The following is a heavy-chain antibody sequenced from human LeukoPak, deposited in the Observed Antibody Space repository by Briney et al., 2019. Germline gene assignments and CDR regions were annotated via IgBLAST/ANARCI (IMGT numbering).Heavy chain of an antibody. V-gene: IGHV3-48*03. CDR1: GFTFGIYE. D-gene: IGHD1-26*01. Sequence: GSLRLSCAASGFTFGIYEMNWVRQAPGKGLEWVSYISNSGTTIYYGGSVKGRFTISRDNTKNSLYLQMNSLRAEDTAVYYCARGGGSYPFFDYWGQGALVTVSS. CDR2: ISNSGTTI. CDR3: ARGGGSYPFFDY. J-gene: IGHJ4*02.